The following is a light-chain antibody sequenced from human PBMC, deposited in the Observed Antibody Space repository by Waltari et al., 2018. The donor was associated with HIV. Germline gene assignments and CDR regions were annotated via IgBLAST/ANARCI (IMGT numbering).Light chain of an antibody. J-gene: IGLJ2*01. CDR1: SSNIGNNY. V-gene: IGLV1-51*01. CDR2: AIH. Sequence: SVLTQPPSVSAAPGQKVTISCPGSSSNIGNNYVSWYQQLPGTAPTLLIHAIHTRPSGSPDRISGSKSGTSSTLANTRLQAGDEAVYDCDTWDSGLRAVEFGGRTRLPLL. CDR3: DTWDSGLRAVE.